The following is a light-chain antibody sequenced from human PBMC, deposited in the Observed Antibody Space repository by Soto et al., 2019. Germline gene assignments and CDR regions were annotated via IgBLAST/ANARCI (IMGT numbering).Light chain of an antibody. Sequence: QSVLTQPASVSGSPGQSITISCTGTSSDVGGYNYDSWYQQHPGKAPKLMIYEVSNRPSGISNRFSGSKSGNTASLTISGLQAEDEADYYCSSYTSIATYVFGSGTKVTAL. CDR3: SSYTSIATYV. CDR1: SSDVGGYNY. J-gene: IGLJ1*01. CDR2: EVS. V-gene: IGLV2-14*01.